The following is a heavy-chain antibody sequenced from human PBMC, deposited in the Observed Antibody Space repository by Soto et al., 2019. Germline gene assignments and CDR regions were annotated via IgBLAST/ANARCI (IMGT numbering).Heavy chain of an antibody. J-gene: IGHJ5*02. V-gene: IGHV1-69*13. CDR2: IIPIFGTA. D-gene: IGHD2-8*01. CDR3: ARGMARGTWFDP. Sequence: VASVKVSCKASGGTFSSYAISWVRQAPGQGLEWMGGIIPIFGTANYAQKFQGRVTITADESTSTAYMELSSLRSEDTAVYYCARGMARGTWFDPWGQGTLVTVSS. CDR1: GGTFSSYA.